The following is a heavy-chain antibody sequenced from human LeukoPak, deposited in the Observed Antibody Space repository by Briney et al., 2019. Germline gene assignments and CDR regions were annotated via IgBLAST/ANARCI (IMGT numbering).Heavy chain of an antibody. CDR1: RYTFPSYG. D-gene: IGHD5-18*01. J-gene: IGHJ4*02. CDR2: ISAYNCNT. CDR3: ARDRTAMATTNFAD. V-gene: IGHV1-18*01. Sequence: SVKVSCKASRYTFPSYGISWVRPAPGQGLEEMGWISAYNCNTNCAQKLQGRVTMTNDTSRSTAYMKLRSLRSDDTAVYYCARDRTAMATTNFADWGQGTLVTVSS.